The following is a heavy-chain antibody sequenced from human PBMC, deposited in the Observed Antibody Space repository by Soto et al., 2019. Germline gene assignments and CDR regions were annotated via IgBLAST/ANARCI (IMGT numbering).Heavy chain of an antibody. CDR2: IDPSDSYT. D-gene: IGHD5-12*01. V-gene: IGHV5-10-1*01. CDR3: ARQAMATRRGYYGMDV. J-gene: IGHJ6*02. Sequence: EVLLVQSGAEVKKPGESLRISCKGSGYSFTSCWISWVRQMPGKGLEWMGRIDPSDSYTNYSPSFQGHVTISADKSISTAYLQWSSLKASDTAMYYCARQAMATRRGYYGMDVWGQGATVSVSS. CDR1: GYSFTSCW.